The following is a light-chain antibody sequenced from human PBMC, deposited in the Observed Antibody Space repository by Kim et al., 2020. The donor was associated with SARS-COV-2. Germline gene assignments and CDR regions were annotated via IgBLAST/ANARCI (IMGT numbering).Light chain of an antibody. J-gene: IGKJ4*01. CDR2: DAS. V-gene: IGKV1D-13*01. CDR1: QGISSA. Sequence: AIQLTQSPSSLSASVGDRVTITCRVSQGISSALAWYQQKPGKAPKLLIYDASSLESGVPSRFSGSGSGTDFTLTISSLQPEDFATYYCQQFNNYLLTFGGGTKVDIK. CDR3: QQFNNYLLT.